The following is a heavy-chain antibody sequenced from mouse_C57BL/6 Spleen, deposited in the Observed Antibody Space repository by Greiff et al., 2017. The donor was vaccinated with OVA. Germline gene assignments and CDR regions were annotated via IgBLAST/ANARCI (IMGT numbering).Heavy chain of an antibody. J-gene: IGHJ4*01. CDR2: IIPSNGGT. D-gene: IGHD3-2*02. CDR1: GYTFPCYW. Sequence: HVQLLPPWPDLVQPVASVTLSCKASGYTFPCYWMHWVKQRPGPGLEWIGNIIPSNGGTNYNEKYKSKTTLTVDKSSSTAYMQRSSLTSEDSAVYDCASSSGDGYAMDYGGQGTSVTVSS. V-gene: IGHV1-53*01. CDR3: ASSSGDGYAMDY.